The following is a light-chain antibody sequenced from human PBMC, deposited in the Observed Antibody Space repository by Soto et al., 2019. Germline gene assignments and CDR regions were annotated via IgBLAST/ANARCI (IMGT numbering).Light chain of an antibody. V-gene: IGLV2-18*02. Sequence: QSVLTQPASLSESPGQSITISCTGTSSDIGRYNRVSWYQQPPGTAPKLIIYEVNNRPSGVPDRFSGSKSGNTASLTISGLQAEDEADYYCNSFTTSSTYVFGTGTKVTVL. CDR3: NSFTTSSTYV. CDR1: SSDIGRYNR. J-gene: IGLJ1*01. CDR2: EVN.